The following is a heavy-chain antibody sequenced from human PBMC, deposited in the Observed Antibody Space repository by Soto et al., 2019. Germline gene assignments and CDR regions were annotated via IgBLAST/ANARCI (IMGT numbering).Heavy chain of an antibody. D-gene: IGHD2-21*02. J-gene: IGHJ4*02. V-gene: IGHV3-30*18. Sequence: GGSLRLSCAASGFTFSSYGMHWVRQAPGKGLEWVAVISYDGSNKYYADSVKGRFTISRDNSKNTLYLQMNSLRAEDTAVYYCAKDPRACGGDCYSFGYYFDYWGQGTLVTVSS. CDR1: GFTFSSYG. CDR2: ISYDGSNK. CDR3: AKDPRACGGDCYSFGYYFDY.